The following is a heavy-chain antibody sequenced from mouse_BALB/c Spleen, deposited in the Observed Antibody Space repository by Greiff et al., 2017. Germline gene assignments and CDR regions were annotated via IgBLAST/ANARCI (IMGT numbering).Heavy chain of an antibody. V-gene: IGHV5-6-5*01. Sequence: DVMLVESGGGLVKPGGSLKLSCAASGFTFSSYAMSWVRQTPEKRLEWVASISSGGSTYYPDSVKGRFTISRDNAKNTLYLQMSSLKSEDTAMYYCARRGDGSSAYWYFDVWGAGTTVTVSS. CDR2: ISSGGST. CDR3: ARRGDGSSAYWYFDV. D-gene: IGHD1-1*01. J-gene: IGHJ1*01. CDR1: GFTFSSYA.